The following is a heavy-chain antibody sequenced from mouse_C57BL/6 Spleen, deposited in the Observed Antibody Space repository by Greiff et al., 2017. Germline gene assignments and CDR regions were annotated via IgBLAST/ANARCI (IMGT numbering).Heavy chain of an antibody. CDR1: GYTFTSYG. Sequence: QVQLQQSGAELARPGASVKLSCKASGYTFTSYGISWVKQRTGQGLEWIGEIYPRSGNTYYNEKFKGKATLTADKSSSTAYMELRSLTSEDSAVYFCARRENRYDYDVGFDYWGQGTTLTVSS. CDR2: IYPRSGNT. J-gene: IGHJ2*01. D-gene: IGHD2-4*01. V-gene: IGHV1-81*01. CDR3: ARRENRYDYDVGFDY.